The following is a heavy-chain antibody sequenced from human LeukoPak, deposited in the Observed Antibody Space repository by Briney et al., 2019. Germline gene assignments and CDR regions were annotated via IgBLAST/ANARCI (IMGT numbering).Heavy chain of an antibody. V-gene: IGHV3-30-3*01. CDR1: GFTYSSHN. Sequence: GGSLRLSCAASGFTYSSHNMPWVRQAPGKGLEWVALISYDGSNKYYADSVKGRFTISRDNSKNTLYLQMNSLRAEDTAVYYCAVKLRERYYYYYGMDVWGQGTTVTVSS. J-gene: IGHJ6*02. CDR3: AVKLRERYYYYYGMDV. D-gene: IGHD1-1*01. CDR2: ISYDGSNK.